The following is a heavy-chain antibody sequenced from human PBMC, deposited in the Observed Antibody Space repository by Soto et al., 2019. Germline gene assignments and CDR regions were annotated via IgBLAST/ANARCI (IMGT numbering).Heavy chain of an antibody. V-gene: IGHV4-39*01. CDR1: GDSITSNSYF. Sequence: SETLSLTCAVSGDSITSNSYFWAWIRQPPGKGLDWIGSIYYSGTTYYNPSLKSRVTISVDRSKNQFSLKLSSVTAADTAVYYCARHFSVDYFDYWGQGALVTVSS. J-gene: IGHJ4*02. CDR2: IYYSGTT. CDR3: ARHFSVDYFDY.